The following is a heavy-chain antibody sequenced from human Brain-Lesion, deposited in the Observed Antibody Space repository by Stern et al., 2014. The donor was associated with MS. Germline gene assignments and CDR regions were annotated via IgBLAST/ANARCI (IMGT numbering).Heavy chain of an antibody. CDR2: INPNTGGT. J-gene: IGHJ6*02. D-gene: IGHD3-3*01. CDR1: GYIFTGYY. Sequence: QMKLVQSGAEVKKPGASVKVSCKTSGYIFTGYYIHWVRQAPGQGLEWMAWINPNTGGTTYAQKFQGRVTMSRDTSISTAYVELSSLTSDDTAVYYCARDQRGITIFGVVTDYYYLGMDVWGQGTTVTVSS. CDR3: ARDQRGITIFGVVTDYYYLGMDV. V-gene: IGHV1-2*02.